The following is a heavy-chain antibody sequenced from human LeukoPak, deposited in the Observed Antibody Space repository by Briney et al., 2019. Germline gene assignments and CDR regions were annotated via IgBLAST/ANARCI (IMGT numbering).Heavy chain of an antibody. CDR1: GGSISSYY. J-gene: IGHJ2*01. D-gene: IGHD6-6*01. V-gene: IGHV4-4*07. CDR3: ARGSARAFRWYFDL. Sequence: SETLSLTCTVSGGSISSYYWGWIRQPAGKGLEWIGRIYTNGSTNYNPSLKSRVTISVDTSKNQFSLKLSSVTAADTAVYYCARGSARAFRWYFDLWGRGTLVTVSS. CDR2: IYTNGST.